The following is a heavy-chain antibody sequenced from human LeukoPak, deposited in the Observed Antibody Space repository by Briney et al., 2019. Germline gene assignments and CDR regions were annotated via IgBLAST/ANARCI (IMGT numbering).Heavy chain of an antibody. CDR2: ISGSGGST. Sequence: GGSLRLSCAASGFTFSSYGMHWVRQAPGKGLEWVSAISGSGGSTYYADSVKGRFTISRDNSKNTLYLQMNSLRAEDTAAYYCAKTLGRGYDSSGPPFYYYGVDVWGQGTTVTVSS. D-gene: IGHD3-22*01. CDR1: GFTFSSYG. CDR3: AKTLGRGYDSSGPPFYYYGVDV. V-gene: IGHV3-NL1*01. J-gene: IGHJ6*02.